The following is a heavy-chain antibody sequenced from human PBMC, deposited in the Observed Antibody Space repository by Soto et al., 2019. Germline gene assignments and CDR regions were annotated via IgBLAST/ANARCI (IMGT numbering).Heavy chain of an antibody. D-gene: IGHD1-26*01. CDR2: IDYSGST. CDR3: ARHLSDYYDAFDI. Sequence: QLQLQESGPGLVKPSETLSLTCTVSGGSISSSNYYWGWIRQPPGKGLEWIGTIDYSGSTYYNPSLKSRVTKSVDTSKNQFSLKLSSVTAADTAVYYCARHLSDYYDAFDIWGQGTMVTVSS. CDR1: GGSISSSNYY. J-gene: IGHJ3*02. V-gene: IGHV4-39*01.